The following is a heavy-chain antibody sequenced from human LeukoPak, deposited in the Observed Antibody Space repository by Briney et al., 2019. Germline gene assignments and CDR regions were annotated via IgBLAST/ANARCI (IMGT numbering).Heavy chain of an antibody. J-gene: IGHJ4*02. CDR1: AYMFTELS. CDR2: FDPEAGER. CDR3: ATVHRIVVGAPYYFDS. V-gene: IGHV1-24*01. D-gene: IGHD3-22*01. Sequence: ASVKVSCKVSAYMFTELSMHWVRQAPGKGLEWMGGFDPEAGERIYAQKFQGRVTMTEDTSIDTGYMELSSLRSEDTAVYYCATVHRIVVGAPYYFDSWGPGTLVTVSS.